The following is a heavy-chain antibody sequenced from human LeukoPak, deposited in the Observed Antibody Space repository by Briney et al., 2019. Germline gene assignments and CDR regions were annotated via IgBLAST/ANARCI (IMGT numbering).Heavy chain of an antibody. V-gene: IGHV1-2*02. Sequence: ASVKVSCKTSGYTFTGYYMHWVRQAPGQGLEWMGWINPNSGGTNYARKFQGRVTMTRDTSISAAYMELSRLRSDDTAVYYCARNYVTATLVDFDYWGQGTLVTVSS. CDR2: INPNSGGT. CDR3: ARNYVTATLVDFDY. CDR1: GYTFTGYY. J-gene: IGHJ4*02. D-gene: IGHD2-21*02.